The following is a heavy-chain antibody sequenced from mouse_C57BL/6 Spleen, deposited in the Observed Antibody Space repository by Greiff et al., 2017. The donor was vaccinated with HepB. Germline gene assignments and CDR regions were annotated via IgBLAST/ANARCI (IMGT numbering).Heavy chain of an antibody. CDR2: IWSGGST. V-gene: IGHV2-2*01. CDR1: GFSLTSYG. CDR3: ARDDGSPFAY. Sequence: QVHVKQSGPGLVQPSQSLSITCTVSGFSLTSYGVHWVRQSPGKGLEWLGVIWSGGSTDYNAAFISRLSISKDNSKSQVFFKMNSLQADDTAIYYCARDDGSPFAYWGQGTLVTVSA. J-gene: IGHJ3*01. D-gene: IGHD2-3*01.